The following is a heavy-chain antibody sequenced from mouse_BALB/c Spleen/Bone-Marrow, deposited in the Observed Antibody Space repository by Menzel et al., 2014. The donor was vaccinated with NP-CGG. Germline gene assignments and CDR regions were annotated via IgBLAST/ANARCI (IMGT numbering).Heavy chain of an antibody. V-gene: IGHV1-26*01. CDR1: GYSFTGYT. Sequence: EVQLQESGPELVKPGASMKISCKASGYSFTGYTMNWVKQSHGKNLEWIGLINPYNGGTSYNQKFKGKATLTVDKSSSTAYMELLSLTSGGSAVYYCAREGNYDYAWFAYWGQGTLVTVSA. CDR2: INPYNGGT. D-gene: IGHD2-4*01. CDR3: AREGNYDYAWFAY. J-gene: IGHJ3*01.